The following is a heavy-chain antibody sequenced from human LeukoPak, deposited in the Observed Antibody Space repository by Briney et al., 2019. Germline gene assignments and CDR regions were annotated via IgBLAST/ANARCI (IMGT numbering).Heavy chain of an antibody. CDR1: GFTFSSYA. CDR3: ELAEAAGTQYFDY. J-gene: IGHJ4*02. CDR2: INSDGSST. V-gene: IGHV3-74*01. Sequence: GGSLRLSCAASGFTFSSYAMSWVRQAPGKGLVWVSRINSDGSSTSYADSVKGRFTISRDDSKSIAYLQMNSLKTEDTAVYYCELAEAAGTQYFDYWGQGTLVTVSS. D-gene: IGHD6-13*01.